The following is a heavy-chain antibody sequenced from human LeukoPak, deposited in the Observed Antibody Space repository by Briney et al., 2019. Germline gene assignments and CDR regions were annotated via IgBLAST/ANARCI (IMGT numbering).Heavy chain of an antibody. V-gene: IGHV1-2*02. Sequence: GAVNESCKASGYTFTGYYMHWVRQAPGQGLEWMGWINPNCGGTNYAQKFQGRVTMTRDTSISTAYMELSSLRSDDTAVYYCARDAFIAAAGYYFDYWGQGTLVIVSS. CDR1: GYTFTGYY. J-gene: IGHJ4*02. D-gene: IGHD6-13*01. CDR2: INPNCGGT. CDR3: ARDAFIAAAGYYFDY.